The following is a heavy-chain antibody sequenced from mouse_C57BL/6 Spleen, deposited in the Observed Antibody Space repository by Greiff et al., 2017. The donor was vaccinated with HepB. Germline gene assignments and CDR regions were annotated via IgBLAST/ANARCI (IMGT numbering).Heavy chain of an antibody. Sequence: VQLKQSGAELARPGASVKMSCKASGYTFTSYTMHWVKQRPGQGLEWIGYINPSSGYTKYNQKFKDKATLTADKSSSTAYMQLSSLTSEDSAVYYCARSGGNYERVYYAMDYWGQGTSVTVSS. CDR2: INPSSGYT. D-gene: IGHD2-1*01. CDR3: ARSGGNYERVYYAMDY. J-gene: IGHJ4*01. CDR1: GYTFTSYT. V-gene: IGHV1-4*01.